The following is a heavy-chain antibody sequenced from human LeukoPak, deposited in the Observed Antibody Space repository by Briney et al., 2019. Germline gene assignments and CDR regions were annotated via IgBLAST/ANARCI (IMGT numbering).Heavy chain of an antibody. D-gene: IGHD1-7*01. CDR2: INPNSGGT. Sequence: GASVKVSCKASGYTFTGYYMHWVRQAPGQGLEWMGRINPNSGGTNYAQKFQGRVTMTRDTSISTAYMELSRLRSDDTAVYYCARSVTGTMNFDYWGQGTLVTVSS. J-gene: IGHJ4*02. CDR3: ARSVTGTMNFDY. CDR1: GYTFTGYY. V-gene: IGHV1-2*06.